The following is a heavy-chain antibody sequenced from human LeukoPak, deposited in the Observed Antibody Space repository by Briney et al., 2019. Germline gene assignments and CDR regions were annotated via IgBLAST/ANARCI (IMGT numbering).Heavy chain of an antibody. V-gene: IGHV3-48*03. Sequence: GGSLRLSCAASGFTFSSYAMSWVRQAPGKGLEWVSAISSSGGTIYYADSVKGRFTISRDNAKNSLYLQMNSLRAEDTGVYYCARRSMLREGAFDIWGQGTMVAVSS. CDR2: ISSSGGTI. CDR1: GFTFSSYA. J-gene: IGHJ3*02. CDR3: ARRSMLREGAFDI. D-gene: IGHD3-10*01.